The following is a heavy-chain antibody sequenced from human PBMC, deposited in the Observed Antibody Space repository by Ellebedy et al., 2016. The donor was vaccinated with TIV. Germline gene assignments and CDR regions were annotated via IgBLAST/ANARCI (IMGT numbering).Heavy chain of an antibody. CDR3: TTVREPV. CDR2: IWYDGSDK. D-gene: IGHD1-26*01. J-gene: IGHJ6*02. CDR1: GFTFSRNG. V-gene: IGHV3-33*01. Sequence: GGSLRLXCAASGFTFSRNGMHWVRQAPGKGLEWVAVIWYDGSDKYYADSVKGRFTISRDNSKNTLYLQMNSLKTEDTAVYYCTTVREPVWGQGTTVTVSS.